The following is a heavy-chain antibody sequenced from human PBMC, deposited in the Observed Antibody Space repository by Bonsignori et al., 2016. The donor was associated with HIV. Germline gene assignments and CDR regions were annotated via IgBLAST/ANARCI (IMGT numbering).Heavy chain of an antibody. J-gene: IGHJ4*02. CDR3: ARDTHPLQANVAGDY. V-gene: IGHV1-2*02. D-gene: IGHD4-11*01. Sequence: WVRQAPGQGLEWMGWINPNSGGTNYAQKFQGRVTMTRDTSISTAYMELSRLRSDDTAVYYCARDTHPLQANVAGDYWGQGTLVTVSS. CDR2: INPNSGGT.